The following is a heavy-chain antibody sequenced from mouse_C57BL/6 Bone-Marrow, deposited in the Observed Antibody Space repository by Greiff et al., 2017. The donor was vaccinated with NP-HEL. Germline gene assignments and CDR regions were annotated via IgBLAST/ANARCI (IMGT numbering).Heavy chain of an antibody. Sequence: QVQLQQSGPELVKPGASVKISCKASGYTFTDYYINWVKQRPGQGLEWIGWIFPGSGSTYYNEKFKGKATLTVDKSSSTAYMLLSSLTSEDSAVYVCAREGDYYGSSYNDYWGQGTTLTVSS. D-gene: IGHD1-1*01. CDR3: AREGDYYGSSYNDY. J-gene: IGHJ2*01. V-gene: IGHV1-75*01. CDR1: GYTFTDYY. CDR2: IFPGSGST.